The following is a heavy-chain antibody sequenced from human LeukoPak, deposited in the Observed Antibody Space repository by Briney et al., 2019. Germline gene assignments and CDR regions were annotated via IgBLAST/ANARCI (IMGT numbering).Heavy chain of an antibody. J-gene: IGHJ4*02. CDR2: VTGNT. V-gene: IGHV3-48*01. D-gene: IGHD3-10*01. CDR1: GFTFNNYA. CDR3: ARDRVGSPEGY. Sequence: QPGGSLRLSCAASGFTFNNYAMNWVRQAPGKGLEWVSSVTGNTYYADSVKGRFTISRDNAKNSLYLQMDSLRAEDTAVYYCARDRVGSPEGYWGQGTLVTVSS.